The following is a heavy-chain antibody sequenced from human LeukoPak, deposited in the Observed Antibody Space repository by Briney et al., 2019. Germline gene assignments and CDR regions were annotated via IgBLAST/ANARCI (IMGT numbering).Heavy chain of an antibody. J-gene: IGHJ4*02. D-gene: IGHD5-24*01. CDR2: ISGSGGST. V-gene: IGHV3-23*01. Sequence: GGSLRLSCAASGFTFSSYALSWVRQAPGKGLEWVSAISGSGGSTYYADSVKGRFTISRDNSKSTLFLQMNSLRAEDTAVYYCAKDPRVGSRVATPCHWGQGTLVTVSS. CDR1: GFTFSSYA. CDR3: AKDPRVGSRVATPCH.